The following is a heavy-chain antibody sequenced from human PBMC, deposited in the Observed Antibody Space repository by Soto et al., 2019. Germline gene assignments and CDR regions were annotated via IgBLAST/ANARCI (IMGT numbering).Heavy chain of an antibody. CDR3: ARFPVAGTSGPPVY. V-gene: IGHV4-31*03. CDR2: IYYSGST. J-gene: IGHJ4*02. Sequence: QVQLQESGPGLVKPSQTLSLTYTVSGGSISSGGYYWSWIRQHPGKGLEWIGYIYYSGSTYYNPSLKSRVTISVDTSKNQFSLKLSSVTAADTAVYYCARFPVAGTSGPPVYWGQGTLVTVSS. D-gene: IGHD6-19*01. CDR1: GGSISSGGYY.